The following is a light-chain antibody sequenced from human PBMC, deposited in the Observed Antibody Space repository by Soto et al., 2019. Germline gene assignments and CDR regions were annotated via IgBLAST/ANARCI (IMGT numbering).Light chain of an antibody. CDR1: HSIDNY. J-gene: IGKJ1*01. CDR3: QQANSFPWT. CDR2: AAS. Sequence: DIQMTQSPSSLSASVGDRVTITCRASHSIDNYLSWYQQKPGTAPKLLIYAASSLQSGVPSRFSGSGSGTDFTLTISSLQPEDFATYYCQQANSFPWTFGQGTKVDI. V-gene: IGKV1-39*01.